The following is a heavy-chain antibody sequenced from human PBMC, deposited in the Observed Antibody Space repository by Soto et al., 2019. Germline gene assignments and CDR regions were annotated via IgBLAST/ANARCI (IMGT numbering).Heavy chain of an antibody. J-gene: IGHJ1*01. CDR2: IIPVFGRP. CDR1: GGSFSSFC. V-gene: IGHV1-69*13. D-gene: IGHD5-12*01. CDR3: AREGSGYNL. Sequence: SVKVSCKASGGSFSSFCISWVRQAPVQGLEWMGGIIPVFGRPNYAQRFRGRLTITADESTNTVYLELIDLRSEDTAVYYCAREGSGYNLWGQGTQVTVSS.